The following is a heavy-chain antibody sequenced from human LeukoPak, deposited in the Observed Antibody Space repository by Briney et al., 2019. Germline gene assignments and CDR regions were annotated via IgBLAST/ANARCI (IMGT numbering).Heavy chain of an antibody. CDR1: GGSFSGYY. CDR3: TTEVTSGSYSPFDY. J-gene: IGHJ4*02. CDR2: INHSGST. V-gene: IGHV4-34*01. D-gene: IGHD1-26*01. Sequence: SETLSLTCAVYGGSFSGYYWSWIRQPPGKGLEWIGEINHSGSTNYNPSLKSRVTISVDTSKNQFSLKLSSVTAEDTAVYYCTTEVTSGSYSPFDYWGQGTLVTVSS.